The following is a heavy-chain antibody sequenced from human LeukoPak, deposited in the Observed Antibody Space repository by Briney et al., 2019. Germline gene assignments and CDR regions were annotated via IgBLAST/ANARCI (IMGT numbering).Heavy chain of an antibody. CDR1: GGSFSGYY. D-gene: IGHD5-18*01. CDR2: INHSGST. Sequence: PSETLSLTCAVYGGSFSGYYWSWIRQPPGKGLEWSGEINHSGSTNYNPSLKSRVTISVDTSKNQFSLKLSSVTAADTAVYYCARVKGYSYGFSPRYFDYWGQGTLVTVSS. J-gene: IGHJ4*02. CDR3: ARVKGYSYGFSPRYFDY. V-gene: IGHV4-34*01.